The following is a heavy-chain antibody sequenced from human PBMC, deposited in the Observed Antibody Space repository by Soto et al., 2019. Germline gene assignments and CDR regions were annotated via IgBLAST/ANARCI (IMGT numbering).Heavy chain of an antibody. V-gene: IGHV4-34*01. CDR3: ARDHRVYGGYAGGDALVT. J-gene: IGHJ3*02. Sequence: TLSLTCAVYGGSFSGYYWSWIRQPPGKGLEWIGEINHSGSTNYNPSLKSRVTISVDTSKNQFSLKLSSVTAADTAVYYCARDHRVYGGYAGGDALVTWVQGTL. D-gene: IGHD4-17*01. CDR1: GGSFSGYY. CDR2: INHSGST.